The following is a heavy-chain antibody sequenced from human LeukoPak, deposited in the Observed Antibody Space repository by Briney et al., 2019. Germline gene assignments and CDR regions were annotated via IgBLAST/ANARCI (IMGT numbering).Heavy chain of an antibody. Sequence: ASVKASCKASGYTFTSYDISWVRQATGQGLEWMGWMNPNSGNTGYAQKFQGRVTITRNTSISTAYMELSSLRSEDTAVYYCAREVYYDNSGYYNWGQGTLVTVSS. D-gene: IGHD3-22*01. CDR3: AREVYYDNSGYYN. V-gene: IGHV1-8*03. CDR2: MNPNSGNT. CDR1: GYTFTSYD. J-gene: IGHJ4*02.